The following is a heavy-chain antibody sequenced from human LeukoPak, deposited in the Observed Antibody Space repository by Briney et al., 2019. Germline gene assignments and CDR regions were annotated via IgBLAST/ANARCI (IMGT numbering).Heavy chain of an antibody. Sequence: ASVKVSCKASGYTFTSYGISWMRQAPGQGPEWVGWISAYNGNTNYAQKLQGRVTMTTDTSTSTAYMELRSLRSDDTAVYYCARADDYHDSSGSGPYMDVWGKGTTVTVSS. CDR2: ISAYNGNT. J-gene: IGHJ6*03. V-gene: IGHV1-18*01. CDR3: ARADDYHDSSGSGPYMDV. CDR1: GYTFTSYG. D-gene: IGHD3-22*01.